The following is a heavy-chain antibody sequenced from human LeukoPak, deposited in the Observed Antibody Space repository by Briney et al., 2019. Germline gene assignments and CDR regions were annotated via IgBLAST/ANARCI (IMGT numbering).Heavy chain of an antibody. CDR1: GGTFSSYA. D-gene: IGHD3-10*01. CDR2: IIPIFGTA. J-gene: IGHJ3*02. V-gene: IGHV1-69*13. CDR3: ARLRGTMVRGVIINPGAFDI. Sequence: SVKVSCKASGGTFSSYAISRVRQAPGQGLEWMGGIIPIFGTANYAQKFQGRVTITADESTSTAYMELSSLRSEDTAVYYCARLRGTMVRGVIINPGAFDIWGQGTMVTVSS.